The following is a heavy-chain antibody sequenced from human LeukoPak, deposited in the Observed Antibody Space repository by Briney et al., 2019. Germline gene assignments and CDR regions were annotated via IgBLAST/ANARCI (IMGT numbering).Heavy chain of an antibody. CDR1: GYTFTGYY. J-gene: IGHJ4*02. CDR3: ARVYDYDFWSGYRHDFDY. Sequence: ASVKVSCEASGYTFTGYYMHWVRQAPGQGLEWMGWINPNSGGTNYAQKFQGRVTMTRDTSISTAYMELSRLRSDDTAVYYCARVYDYDFWSGYRHDFDYWGQGTLVTVSS. V-gene: IGHV1-2*02. CDR2: INPNSGGT. D-gene: IGHD3-3*01.